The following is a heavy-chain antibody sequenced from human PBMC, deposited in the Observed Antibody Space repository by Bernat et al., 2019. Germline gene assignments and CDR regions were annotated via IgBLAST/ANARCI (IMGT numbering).Heavy chain of an antibody. CDR3: ARHVGTYSSSSRRHYYYGMDV. V-gene: IGHV4-39*01. CDR1: GGSISSSSYY. CDR2: IYYSGST. J-gene: IGHJ6*02. Sequence: QVQLQESGPGLVKPSGTLSLTCTVSGGSISSSSYYWGWIRQPPGKGLEWIGSIYYSGSTYYNPSLKSRVTISVDTSKNQFPLKLSSVTAADTAVYYCARHVGTYSSSSRRHYYYGMDVWGQGTTVTVSS. D-gene: IGHD6-6*01.